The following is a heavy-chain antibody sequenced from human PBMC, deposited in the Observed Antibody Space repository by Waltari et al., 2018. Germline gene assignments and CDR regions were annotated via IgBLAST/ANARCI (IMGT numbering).Heavy chain of an antibody. CDR2: INHSGST. V-gene: IGHV4-34*01. CDR1: GGSFSGYY. CDR3: ARGPLEAFGGVIARSGYYFDY. J-gene: IGHJ4*02. D-gene: IGHD3-16*02. Sequence: QVQLQQWGAGLLKPSETLSLTCAVYGGSFSGYYWSWIRQPPGKGLEWIGEINHSGSTSYNPSLKSRVTISVDTSKNQFSLKLSSVTAADTAVYYCARGPLEAFGGVIARSGYYFDYWGQGTLVTVSS.